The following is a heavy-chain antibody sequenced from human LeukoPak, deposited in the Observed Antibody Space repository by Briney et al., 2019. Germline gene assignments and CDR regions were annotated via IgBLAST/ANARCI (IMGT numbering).Heavy chain of an antibody. CDR3: ARQISDYYYYYIDV. Sequence: SETLSLTCTVSGGSMNSYSWSWIRQTPGKGLEWIGTIYYSGTTYYNPSLESRATVSEDTSKNQFSLTLRSVTAADTAVYYCARQISDYYYYYIDVWGKGTTVTVSS. D-gene: IGHD3-10*01. V-gene: IGHV4-59*08. CDR2: IYYSGTT. J-gene: IGHJ6*03. CDR1: GGSMNSYS.